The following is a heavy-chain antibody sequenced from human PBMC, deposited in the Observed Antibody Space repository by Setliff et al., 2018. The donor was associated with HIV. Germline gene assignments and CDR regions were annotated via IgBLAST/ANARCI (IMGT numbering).Heavy chain of an antibody. CDR1: GGSMNSDSYS. Sequence: NPSETLSLTCTVSGGSMNSDSYSWTWLRQPAGKGPELIGHIYVGGSVIYNPSLASRVTISMVPSKNQFSLDLSSVTAADTAVYYCATLRRTWLQQWSHFDYWGQGTLVTVSS. CDR3: ATLRRTWLQQWSHFDY. D-gene: IGHD3-22*01. J-gene: IGHJ4*02. CDR2: IYVGGSV. V-gene: IGHV4-61*09.